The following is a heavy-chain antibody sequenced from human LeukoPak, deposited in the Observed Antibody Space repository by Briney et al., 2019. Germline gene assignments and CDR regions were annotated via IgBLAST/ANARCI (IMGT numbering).Heavy chain of an antibody. Sequence: ASVKVSCKASGYTFTGYYMHWVQQAPGQGLEWMGGIIPIFGTTNYAQKFQGRVTITTDESTSTAYMELSSLRSEDTAVYYCARGPSEGELLGLRNWFDPWGQGTLVTVSS. V-gene: IGHV1-69*05. CDR2: IIPIFGTT. CDR3: ARGPSEGELLGLRNWFDP. J-gene: IGHJ5*02. CDR1: GYTFTGYY. D-gene: IGHD1-26*01.